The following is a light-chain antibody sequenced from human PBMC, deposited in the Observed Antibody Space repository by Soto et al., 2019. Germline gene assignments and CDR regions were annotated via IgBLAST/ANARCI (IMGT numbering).Light chain of an antibody. CDR1: QSIATH. Sequence: DVQISQSPSSLSASVGDKVTITCRASQSIATHLNWYQHKPGRPPRLLIFASSILHEGVPSRFSGSGSETYFTYSIDSLLPEDFATYYCQHSSIFPRYTFGQGTRL. V-gene: IGKV1-39*01. CDR2: ASS. CDR3: QHSSIFPRYT. J-gene: IGKJ2*01.